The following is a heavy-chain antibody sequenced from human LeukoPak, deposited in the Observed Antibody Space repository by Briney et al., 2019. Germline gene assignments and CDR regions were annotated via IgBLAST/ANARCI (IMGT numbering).Heavy chain of an antibody. Sequence: ASVKVSCKASGYTFTSYAMHWVRQAPGQRLEWMGWINAGNGNTKYSQKFQGRVTITRDTSASTAYMELSSLRSEDTAVYYCARLRSYYDLILGWFDPWGQGTLVTVSS. CDR2: INAGNGNT. J-gene: IGHJ5*02. CDR3: ARLRSYYDLILGWFDP. CDR1: GYTFTSYA. D-gene: IGHD3-3*01. V-gene: IGHV1-3*01.